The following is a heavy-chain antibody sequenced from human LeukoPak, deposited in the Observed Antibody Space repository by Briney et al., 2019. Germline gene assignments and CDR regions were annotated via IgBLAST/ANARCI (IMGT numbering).Heavy chain of an antibody. CDR2: ISNNGGYT. Sequence: GGSLRLSCAASGFTFSSSAMSWVRQAPGKGLEWVSAISNNGGYTYYADSVQGRFTISRDNSKSTLCLQMNSLRAEDTAVYYCATPVTYFDYWGQGTLVTVSS. CDR3: ATPVTYFDY. V-gene: IGHV3-23*01. J-gene: IGHJ4*02. D-gene: IGHD2-21*02. CDR1: GFTFSSSA.